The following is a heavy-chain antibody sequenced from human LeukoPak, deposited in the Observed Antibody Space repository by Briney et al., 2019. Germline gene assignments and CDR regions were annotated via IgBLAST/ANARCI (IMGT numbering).Heavy chain of an antibody. Sequence: PSETLSLTCTVSGGSISSYYWTWIRQPAGKGLEWIGRIYPSGSTNYNPSLKSRVTISVDTSKNQFSLKLSSVTAADTAVYYCARDGYSSSSYFDYWGQGTLVTVSS. J-gene: IGHJ4*02. D-gene: IGHD6-6*01. V-gene: IGHV4-4*07. CDR2: IYPSGST. CDR3: ARDGYSSSSYFDY. CDR1: GGSISSYY.